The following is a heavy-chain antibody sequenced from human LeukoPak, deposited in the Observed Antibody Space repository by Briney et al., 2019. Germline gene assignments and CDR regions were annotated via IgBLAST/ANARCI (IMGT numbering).Heavy chain of an antibody. J-gene: IGHJ4*02. Sequence: GGSLRLSCAASGFTFSSYAMHWVRQAPGKGLEWVAVISYDGSNKYYADSVKGRFTISRDNSKNTLYLQMNSLRAEDTAVYYCASIRYFDWSVDYWGQGTLVTVSS. CDR1: GFTFSSYA. D-gene: IGHD3-9*01. CDR3: ASIRYFDWSVDY. V-gene: IGHV3-30-3*01. CDR2: ISYDGSNK.